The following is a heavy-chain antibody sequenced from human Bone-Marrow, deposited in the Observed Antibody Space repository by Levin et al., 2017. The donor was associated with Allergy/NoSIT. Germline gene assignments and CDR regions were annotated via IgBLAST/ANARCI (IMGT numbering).Heavy chain of an antibody. V-gene: IGHV1-18*04. J-gene: IGHJ5*02. CDR2: ISTYNGNT. D-gene: IGHD1-26*01. CDR1: DYTFTSYG. Sequence: ASVKVSCKASDYTFTSYGITWVRHVPGQGLEWMGWISTYNGNTNYAQKFQDRVTMTTDTSTSTAYMELRSLRSDDTAVYYCARDPRIVGATSWFDPWGQGTLVTVSS. CDR3: ARDPRIVGATSWFDP.